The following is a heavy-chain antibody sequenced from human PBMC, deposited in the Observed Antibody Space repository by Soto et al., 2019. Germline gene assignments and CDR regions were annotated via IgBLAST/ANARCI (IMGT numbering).Heavy chain of an antibody. V-gene: IGHV3-23*01. J-gene: IGHJ6*02. Sequence: PGGSLKLSCAASRFTFSNYAMSWVRQAPGKGLEWVSGISASGGSTYYADSVKGRFTISRVNSKNTLYLQMNSLRAEDTAVYYCAKNNYGDYYYHYGMDVWGQGTTVTVSS. D-gene: IGHD2-21*02. CDR2: ISASGGST. CDR1: RFTFSNYA. CDR3: AKNNYGDYYYHYGMDV.